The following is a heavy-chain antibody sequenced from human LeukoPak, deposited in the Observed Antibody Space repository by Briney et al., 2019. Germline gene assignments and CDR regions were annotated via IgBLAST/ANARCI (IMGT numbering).Heavy chain of an antibody. Sequence: GGSLRLSCAASGFTFSSYAMSWVRQAPGKGLEWVSAISGSGGSTYYADSVKGRFTISRDNSKNTLYLQMNSLRAEDTAVCYCAKDSRLGILLWFGEPPDYWGQGTLVTVSS. CDR1: GFTFSSYA. CDR3: AKDSRLGILLWFGEPPDY. CDR2: ISGSGGST. D-gene: IGHD3-10*01. V-gene: IGHV3-23*01. J-gene: IGHJ4*02.